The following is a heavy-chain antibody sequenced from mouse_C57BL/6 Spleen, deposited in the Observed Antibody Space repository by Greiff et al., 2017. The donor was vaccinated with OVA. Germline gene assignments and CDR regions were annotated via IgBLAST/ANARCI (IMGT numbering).Heavy chain of an antibody. Sequence: QVHVKQSGAELVRPGTSVKMSCKASGYTFTNYWIGWAKQRPGHGLEWIGDIYPGGDYTNYNEKFKGKATLTADKSSSTAYMQFSSLTSEDSAIYYCASYYSNLFDYWGQGTTLTVSS. CDR1: GYTFTNYW. CDR2: IYPGGDYT. D-gene: IGHD2-5*01. J-gene: IGHJ2*01. V-gene: IGHV1-63*01. CDR3: ASYYSNLFDY.